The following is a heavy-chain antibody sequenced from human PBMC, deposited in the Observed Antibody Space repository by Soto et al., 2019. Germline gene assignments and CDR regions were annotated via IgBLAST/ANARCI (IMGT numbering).Heavy chain of an antibody. D-gene: IGHD6-19*01. J-gene: IGHJ4*02. CDR1: GFDFSDTW. Sequence: EVQLVESGGGFVKPGGSLRLSCAASGFDFSDTWMNWVRQSPGKGLEWVARIKRKTEGGATDYAAPVKGRRTLSRDDSRRMVFLYMDNLKREDTGVYYCTADLSSSSAWATDYWGQGTLVTVSS. CDR3: TADLSSSSAWATDY. CDR2: IKRKTEGGAT. V-gene: IGHV3-15*07.